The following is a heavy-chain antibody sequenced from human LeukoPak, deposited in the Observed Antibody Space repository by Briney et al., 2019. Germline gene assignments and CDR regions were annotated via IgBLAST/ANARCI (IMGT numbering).Heavy chain of an antibody. J-gene: IGHJ4*02. V-gene: IGHV3-11*01. CDR3: AEDTLKGSAAAGTFDY. CDR1: GFTFSDYY. Sequence: PGGSLRLSCAASGFTFSDYYMSWIRQAPGKGLEWVSYISSSGSTIYYADSVKGRFTISRDNAKNSLYLQMNSLRAEDTALYYCAEDTLKGSAAAGTFDYWGQGTLVTVSS. CDR2: ISSSGSTI. D-gene: IGHD6-13*01.